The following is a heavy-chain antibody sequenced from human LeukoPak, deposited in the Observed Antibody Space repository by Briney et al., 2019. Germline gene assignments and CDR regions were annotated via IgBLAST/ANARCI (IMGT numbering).Heavy chain of an antibody. V-gene: IGHV4-61*01. CDR2: IYYSGST. Sequence: PSETLSLTCTVSGGSVSSGSYYWSWIRQPPGTGLEWIGYIYYSGSTNYNPSLKSRVTISVDTSKNQFSLKLSSVTAADTAVYYCARGAVIAAADEYYHGMDVWGQGTTVTVSS. CDR3: ARGAVIAAADEYYHGMDV. CDR1: GGSVSSGSYY. D-gene: IGHD6-13*01. J-gene: IGHJ6*02.